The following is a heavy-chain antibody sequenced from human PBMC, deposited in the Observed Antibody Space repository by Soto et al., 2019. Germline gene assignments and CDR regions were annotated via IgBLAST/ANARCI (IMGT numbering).Heavy chain of an antibody. CDR1: GGSISSSNW. V-gene: IGHV4-4*02. Sequence: QVQLQESAPGLVKPSGTLSLTCAVSGGSISSSNWWSWVRQPPAKGLEWIGEIYHSGSTNYNTSLKRRVTRSVDKSNHQFSLKLSSVTAADTAVYYYARAHCSSTSCHGFPWWFDPWGQGTLVTVSS. J-gene: IGHJ5*02. CDR3: ARAHCSSTSCHGFPWWFDP. D-gene: IGHD2-2*01. CDR2: IYHSGST.